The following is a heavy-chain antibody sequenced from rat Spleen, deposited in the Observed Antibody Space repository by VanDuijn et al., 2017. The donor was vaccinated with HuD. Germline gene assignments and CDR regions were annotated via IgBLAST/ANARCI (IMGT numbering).Heavy chain of an antibody. CDR2: IDTDGGRT. CDR3: ARQQPSDYFDY. Sequence: EVQLVETGGGLVQPGRSLKLSCVASGFTFSRYWMYWVRQAPGKGLEWISSIDTDGGRTYYSDSVKGRFTISRDNAENTVYLQMNSLRSEDTATYYCARQQPSDYFDYWGQGVMVTVSS. J-gene: IGHJ2*01. CDR1: GFTFSRYW. V-gene: IGHV5-58*01.